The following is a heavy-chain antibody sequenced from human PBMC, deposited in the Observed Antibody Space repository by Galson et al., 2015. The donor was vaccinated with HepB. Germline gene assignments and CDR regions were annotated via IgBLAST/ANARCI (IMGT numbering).Heavy chain of an antibody. CDR1: GYSFTSYW. Sequence: QSGAEVKKPGESLKISCKGSGYSFTSYWIGWVRQMPGKGLEWVGIIYPGDSDTRYSPSFQGQVTISADKSISTAYLQWSSLRASDTAMYYCARNVVVVADAFDIWGQGTMVTVSS. CDR3: ARNVVVVADAFDI. D-gene: IGHD2-15*01. V-gene: IGHV5-51*03. CDR2: IYPGDSDT. J-gene: IGHJ3*02.